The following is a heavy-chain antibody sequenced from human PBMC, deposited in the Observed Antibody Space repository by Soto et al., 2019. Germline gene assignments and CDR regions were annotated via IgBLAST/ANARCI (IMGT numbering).Heavy chain of an antibody. Sequence: KGLEWMGYIYYSGTTTNYNPSLKSRVTLSVDTSKNQFSLKLSSVTAADTAVYYCARLGGSYAVPHFAFRGQGSLVTVSS. V-gene: IGHV4-59*08. CDR3: ARLGGSYAVPHFAF. D-gene: IGHD1-26*01. CDR2: IYYSGTT. J-gene: IGHJ4*02.